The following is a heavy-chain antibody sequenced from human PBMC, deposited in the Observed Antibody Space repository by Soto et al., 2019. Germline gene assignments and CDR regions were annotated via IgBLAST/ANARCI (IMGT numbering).Heavy chain of an antibody. Sequence: GGSLRLSCVGSGFSFDTFAMGWVRQAPGKGLEWVSLIRHGSAATYYIDSVKGRFTISRDNSKNTLYLQMNSLRVEDTAIYNCATQDFRGATGTTWGQGTLVTVSS. D-gene: IGHD1-1*01. V-gene: IGHV3-23*01. J-gene: IGHJ4*02. CDR2: IRHGSAAT. CDR3: ATQDFRGATGTT. CDR1: GFSFDTFA.